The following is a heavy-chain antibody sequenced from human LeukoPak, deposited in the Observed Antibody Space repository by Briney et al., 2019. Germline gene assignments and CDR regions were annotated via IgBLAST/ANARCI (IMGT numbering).Heavy chain of an antibody. V-gene: IGHV3-53*04. D-gene: IGHD4-17*01. Sequence: GGSLRLSCAASGFTVSSNYMSWVRQAPGKGLEWVSVIYSGGSTYYADSVKGRFTISRHNSKNTLYLQMNSLRVEDTAVYYCAREEPVTSLGYFDLWGRGTLVTVSS. CDR2: IYSGGST. CDR3: AREEPVTSLGYFDL. J-gene: IGHJ2*01. CDR1: GFTVSSNY.